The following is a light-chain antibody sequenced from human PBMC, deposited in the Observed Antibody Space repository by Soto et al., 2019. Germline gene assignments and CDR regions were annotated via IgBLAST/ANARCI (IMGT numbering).Light chain of an antibody. V-gene: IGKV3-20*01. Sequence: EIVLTQSPATLSLSPGDRATLSCRASQSVSSYLAWYQQKPGQAPRLLIYDASSRATGIPERVRGSGAGTYFSLTITRLEPEDFAVYYCQQYGTSLTFGPGTKVDI. CDR1: QSVSSY. CDR2: DAS. J-gene: IGKJ3*01. CDR3: QQYGTSLT.